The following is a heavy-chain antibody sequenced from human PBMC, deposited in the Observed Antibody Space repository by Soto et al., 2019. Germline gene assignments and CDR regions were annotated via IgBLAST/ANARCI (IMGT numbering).Heavy chain of an antibody. Sequence: QMQLLESGGGVVQPGKALRLSCAASGFAFNSHSMHWVRQAPGKGLEWLALMTSDGSSKFYADSVKGRCTISRDNSKNTLYLEMNSLRSEDTAVYYCARDRVIRYTGYELDHWGQGTLVTVSS. J-gene: IGHJ4*02. V-gene: IGHV3-30-3*01. CDR2: MTSDGSSK. D-gene: IGHD3-9*01. CDR1: GFAFNSHS. CDR3: ARDRVIRYTGYELDH.